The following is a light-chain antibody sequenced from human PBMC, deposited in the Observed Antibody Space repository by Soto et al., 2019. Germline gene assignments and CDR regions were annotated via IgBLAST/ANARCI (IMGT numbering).Light chain of an antibody. Sequence: EIVLTQSPGTLSLSPGERATLSCRASQSVSSSYLAWYQQKPGQAPRLLIYGASSRATGIPDRFSGSGSGKDFTITISRLEPEDFAVYYCQQHGSSPLVTFGQGTRLEIK. CDR3: QQHGSSPLVT. CDR2: GAS. CDR1: QSVSSSY. J-gene: IGKJ5*01. V-gene: IGKV3-20*01.